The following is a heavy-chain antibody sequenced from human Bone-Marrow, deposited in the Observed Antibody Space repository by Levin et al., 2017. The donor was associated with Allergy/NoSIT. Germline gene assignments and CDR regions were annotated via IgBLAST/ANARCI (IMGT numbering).Heavy chain of an antibody. D-gene: IGHD1-14*01. CDR1: GFTFGSYW. Sequence: AASVKVSCAASGFTFGSYWMAWVRQAPGKGLEWVANINQDGSERNYVDSVKGRFIISRDNAENSLYLHMNSLRAEDTAIYFCATGVWAHNYWGQGTLVAVSS. V-gene: IGHV3-7*01. CDR2: INQDGSER. CDR3: ATGVWAHNY. J-gene: IGHJ4*02.